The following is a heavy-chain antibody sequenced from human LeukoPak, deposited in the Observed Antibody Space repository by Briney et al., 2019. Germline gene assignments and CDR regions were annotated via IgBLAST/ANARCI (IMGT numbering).Heavy chain of an antibody. D-gene: IGHD3-3*01. Sequence: PGGSLRLSCAASGFTFTNYAVNWVRQAPGKGLEWVSLISGSGDNTYYADSVKGRFTFSRDNSKNTLYLQMNSLRAEDTAVYYCAKTTMFDFWSGYSVYFDYWGQGTLVTVSS. J-gene: IGHJ4*02. CDR1: GFTFTNYA. CDR2: ISGSGDNT. CDR3: AKTTMFDFWSGYSVYFDY. V-gene: IGHV3-23*01.